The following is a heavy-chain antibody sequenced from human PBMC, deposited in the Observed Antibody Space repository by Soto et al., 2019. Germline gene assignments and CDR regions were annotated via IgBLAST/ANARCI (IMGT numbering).Heavy chain of an antibody. Sequence: PSETLSLTYTVSGASITSENWWSWVRQPPGKGLESIGYIYASGNTNYNPSLKSRAAISIDTSKRQISLNLTSVTAADTAVYYCVRQGFGALHGLVDVWGQGTTVTVSS. CDR3: VRQGFGALHGLVDV. V-gene: IGHV4-61*01. CDR2: IYASGNT. CDR1: GASITSENW. D-gene: IGHD3-10*01. J-gene: IGHJ6*02.